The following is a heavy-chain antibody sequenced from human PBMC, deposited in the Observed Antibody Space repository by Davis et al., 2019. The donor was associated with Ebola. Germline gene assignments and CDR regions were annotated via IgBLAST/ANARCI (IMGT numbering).Heavy chain of an antibody. D-gene: IGHD1-26*01. CDR2: IKQDGSEK. CDR1: GFTFTDHW. J-gene: IGHJ4*02. CDR3: ARGGGSLDY. Sequence: PGGSLRLSCEASGFTFTDHWLSWVRQAPGKGLEWVANIKQDGSEKYYVDSVKGRFTISRDSAKNSLYLQMNSLRAEDTAVYYCARGGGSLDYWGQGTLVTVSS. V-gene: IGHV3-7*01.